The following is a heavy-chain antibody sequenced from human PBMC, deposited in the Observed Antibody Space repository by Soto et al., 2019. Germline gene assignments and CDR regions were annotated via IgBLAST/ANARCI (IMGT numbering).Heavy chain of an antibody. CDR3: AGGWNYFDY. V-gene: IGHV3-30*03. CDR2: ISYDGSSK. D-gene: IGHD1-1*01. Sequence: VRLVESGGGVVQPGTSLRLSCAASGFNFRTYGMHWARQAPGKGLEWVALISYDGSSKYYADSVTGRLTISRDNSKNTLYLQWNSLRGEDTAVYYCAGGWNYFDYWGQGTLVTVSS. J-gene: IGHJ4*02. CDR1: GFNFRTYG.